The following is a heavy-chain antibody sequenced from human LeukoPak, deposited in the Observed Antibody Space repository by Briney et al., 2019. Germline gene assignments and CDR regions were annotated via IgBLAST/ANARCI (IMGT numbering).Heavy chain of an antibody. CDR3: ARASLRGTPTWFDP. V-gene: IGHV4-39*07. Sequence: SETLSLTCTVSGGSISSSSYYWGWIRQPPGKGLEWIGSIYYSGSTYYNPSLESRVTISVDTSKNQFSLKLNSVTAADTAVYYCARASLRGTPTWFDPWGQGTLVTVSS. CDR2: IYYSGST. CDR1: GGSISSSSYY. J-gene: IGHJ5*02.